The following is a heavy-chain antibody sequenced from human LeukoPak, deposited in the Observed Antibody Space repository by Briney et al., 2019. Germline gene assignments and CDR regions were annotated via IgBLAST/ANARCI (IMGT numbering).Heavy chain of an antibody. V-gene: IGHV3-23*01. CDR2: ISGSGGNT. D-gene: IGHD4-17*01. Sequence: GASLRLSCAASGFTFSSYAMSWVRQAPGKGLEWVSAISGSGGNTYYADSVKGRFTISRDNSKNTLYLQMNSLRAEDTAVYYCAKSRTVTTLPDYWGQGTLVTVSS. CDR1: GFTFSSYA. J-gene: IGHJ4*02. CDR3: AKSRTVTTLPDY.